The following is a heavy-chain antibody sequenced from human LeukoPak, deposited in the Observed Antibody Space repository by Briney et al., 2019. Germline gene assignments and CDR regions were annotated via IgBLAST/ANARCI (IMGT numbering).Heavy chain of an antibody. CDR2: IYSAGST. V-gene: IGHV3-66*01. D-gene: IGHD3-10*01. J-gene: IGHJ4*02. CDR3: ARDGVRRTYYFDY. Sequence: QPGGSLRLSCAASGFTVGNNYMSRVRQAPGKGLEWVSLIYSAGSTYYADSVKGRFTISRDNAKNSLYLQMNSLRDEDTAVYYCARDGVRRTYYFDYWGQGTLVTVSS. CDR1: GFTVGNNY.